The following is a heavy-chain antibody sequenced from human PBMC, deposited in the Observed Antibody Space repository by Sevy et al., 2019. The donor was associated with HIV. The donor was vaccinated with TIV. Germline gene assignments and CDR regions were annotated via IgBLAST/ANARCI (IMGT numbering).Heavy chain of an antibody. Sequence: GGSLRLSCAASGFTFSSYWMSWVRQDLGKGLEWLTHRKRDGTEEYYVDSVKGRFTISRDNAKNSLYLQMNSLRAEDTAVYYCARDCSSSSCLWGMDVWGQGTTVTVSS. D-gene: IGHD2-2*01. J-gene: IGHJ6*02. CDR2: RKRDGTEE. CDR3: ARDCSSSSCLWGMDV. CDR1: GFTFSSYW. V-gene: IGHV3-7*03.